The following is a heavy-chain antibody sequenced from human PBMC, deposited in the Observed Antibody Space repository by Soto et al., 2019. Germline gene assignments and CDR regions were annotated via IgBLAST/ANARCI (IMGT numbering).Heavy chain of an antibody. V-gene: IGHV3-23*01. CDR2: ISGSGSST. J-gene: IGHJ3*02. D-gene: IGHD5-18*01. CDR1: GLTFSNYA. Sequence: VGSLRLSCAASGLTFSNYAMNWVRQVPGKGLEWVSGISGSGSSTYYADSVKGRFTISRDNSRNMLFVQMSSLRAEDTAVYYCAKDEYSYGHDAFDIWGQGTMVT. CDR3: AKDEYSYGHDAFDI.